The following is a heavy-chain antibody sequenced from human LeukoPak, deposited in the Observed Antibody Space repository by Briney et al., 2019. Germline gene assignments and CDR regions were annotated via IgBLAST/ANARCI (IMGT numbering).Heavy chain of an antibody. CDR1: GFTFSNYW. V-gene: IGHV3-7*05. CDR3: ARASKPWLQLN. CDR2: IKEDGTET. D-gene: IGHD5-24*01. J-gene: IGHJ4*02. Sequence: PGGSLRLSCAASGFTFSNYWMIWVRQAPGKGLVWVANIKEDGTETRYVDSVKGRFTISRDNAQNSLYLLMNSLSAEDTAVYYCARASKPWLQLNSGQGTLVTVSS.